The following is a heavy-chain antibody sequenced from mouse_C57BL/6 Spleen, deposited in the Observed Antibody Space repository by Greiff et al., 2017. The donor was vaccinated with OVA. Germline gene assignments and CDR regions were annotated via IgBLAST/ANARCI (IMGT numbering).Heavy chain of an antibody. Sequence: VQLQQSGPELVKPGASVKIPCKASGYTFTDYNMDWVKQSHGKSLEWIGDINPNNGGTIYTPKFKGKATLTVDKSSSTAYMELRSLTSENTAVYYGARSGYDYGYFDYWGQGTTLTVSS. CDR3: ARSGYDYGYFDY. J-gene: IGHJ2*01. D-gene: IGHD2-4*01. CDR1: GYTFTDYN. V-gene: IGHV1-18*01. CDR2: INPNNGGT.